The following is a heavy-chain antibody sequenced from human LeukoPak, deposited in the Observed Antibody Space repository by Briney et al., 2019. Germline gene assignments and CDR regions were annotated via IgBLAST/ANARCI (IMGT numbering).Heavy chain of an antibody. J-gene: IGHJ5*02. D-gene: IGHD6-13*01. CDR1: GFTFSSYA. Sequence: SGGSLRPSCAASGFTFSSYAMSWVRQAPGKGLEWVSAISGSGGSTYYADSVKGRFTISRDNSKNTLYLQMNSLRAEDTAVYYCAKDWVASSWFNWFDPWGQGTLVTVSS. CDR3: AKDWVASSWFNWFDP. V-gene: IGHV3-23*01. CDR2: ISGSGGST.